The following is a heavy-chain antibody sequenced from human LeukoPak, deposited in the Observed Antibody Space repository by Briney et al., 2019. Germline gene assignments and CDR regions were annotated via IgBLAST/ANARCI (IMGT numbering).Heavy chain of an antibody. D-gene: IGHD2-2*01. V-gene: IGHV1-69*02. CDR2: IIPILGIA. Sequence: SVKVSCKASGGTFSSYTISWVRQAPGQGLEWMGRIIPILGIANYAQKFQGRVTITADKSTSTAYMELSSLRSEDTAVYYCAAHCSSTSCYGGLDYWGQGTLVTVSS. CDR1: GGTFSSYT. J-gene: IGHJ4*02. CDR3: AAHCSSTSCYGGLDY.